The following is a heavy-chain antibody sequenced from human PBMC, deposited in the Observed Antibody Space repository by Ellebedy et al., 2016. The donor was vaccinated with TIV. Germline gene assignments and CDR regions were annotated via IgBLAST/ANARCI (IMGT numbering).Heavy chain of an antibody. CDR1: GFTFSSYA. CDR3: ATRTLPGIAAAGLDY. D-gene: IGHD6-13*01. J-gene: IGHJ4*02. Sequence: GESLKISCAASGFTFSSYAMHWVRQAPGKGLEWVAVISYDGSNKYYADSVKGRFTISRDNSKNTLYLQMNSLRAEDTAVYYCATRTLPGIAAAGLDYWGQGTLVTVSS. V-gene: IGHV3-30*01. CDR2: ISYDGSNK.